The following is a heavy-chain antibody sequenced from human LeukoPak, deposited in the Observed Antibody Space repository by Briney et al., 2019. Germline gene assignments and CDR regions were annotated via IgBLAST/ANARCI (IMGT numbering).Heavy chain of an antibody. CDR3: TTAALRYNWNDGVREDFDY. J-gene: IGHJ4*02. Sequence: GGSLRLSCAASGFTFSREWMNWVRQAPGEGLEWVGRIKSKTDGGTTHYAAPVKGRFTISRDDSKNMLYLQMNSLKTEDTAVYYCTTAALRYNWNDGVREDFDYWGQGTLVTVSS. V-gene: IGHV3-15*01. D-gene: IGHD1-1*01. CDR1: GFTFSREW. CDR2: IKSKTDGGTT.